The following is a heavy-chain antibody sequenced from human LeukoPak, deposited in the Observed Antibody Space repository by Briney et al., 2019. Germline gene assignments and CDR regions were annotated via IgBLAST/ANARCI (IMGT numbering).Heavy chain of an antibody. D-gene: IGHD2-15*01. J-gene: IGHJ6*03. Sequence: QPGGSLRLSCAASGFTFSSYWMHWVRQAPGKGLVWVSRINTDGSTTSYADSVKGRFTISRDNAKNTVYLQMNSLRAEDTAMYYCARGSSGDYYYYYMDVWGKGTTVTVSS. CDR2: INTDGSTT. V-gene: IGHV3-74*01. CDR1: GFTFSSYW. CDR3: ARGSSGDYYYYYMDV.